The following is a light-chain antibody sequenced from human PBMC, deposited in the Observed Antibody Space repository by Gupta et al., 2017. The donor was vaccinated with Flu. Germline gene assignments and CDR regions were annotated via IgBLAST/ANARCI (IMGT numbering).Light chain of an antibody. CDR3: QQEYTTPLT. CDR2: WAS. CDR1: QSVLYSSNNKNY. Sequence: DIVMTQSPDSLAVSLGERATINCKSSQSVLYSSNNKNYLAWYQQRPGQPPKLLIYWASTRESGVPDRFNGSGSGTDFTLTISSLQAEDVAVYYCQQEYTTPLTFGGGTKVEIK. J-gene: IGKJ4*01. V-gene: IGKV4-1*01.